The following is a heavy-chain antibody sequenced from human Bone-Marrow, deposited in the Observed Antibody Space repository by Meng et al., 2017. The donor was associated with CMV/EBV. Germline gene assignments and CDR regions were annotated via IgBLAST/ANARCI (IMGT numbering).Heavy chain of an antibody. CDR3: ARSSGIAEAGPRPYYFDY. CDR1: GGSISSSSYY. CDR2: IYYSGST. Sequence: SETLSLTCTVSGGSISSSSYYWGWIRQPPGKGLEWIGSIYYSGSTYYNPSLKSRVTISVDTSKNQFSLKLSYVTAADTAVYYCARSSGIAEAGPRPYYFDYWGQGTLVTVSS. D-gene: IGHD6-19*01. J-gene: IGHJ4*02. V-gene: IGHV4-39*07.